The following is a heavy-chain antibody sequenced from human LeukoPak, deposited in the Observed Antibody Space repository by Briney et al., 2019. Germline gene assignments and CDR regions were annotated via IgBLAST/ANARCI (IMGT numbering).Heavy chain of an antibody. V-gene: IGHV6-1*01. Sequence: SQTLSLTRAISGDSVSSSSTTCNWVRPSPSRGLEWLGRTYYTSKWNNDSAVFVKSRITITPDISKNQFSLQLNSVTPEDTAIYYCTRGYLKGGFGQWGQGTLVTVSS. J-gene: IGHJ4*02. CDR2: TYYTSKWNN. CDR3: TRGYLKGGFGQ. D-gene: IGHD2-15*01. CDR1: GDSVSSSSTT.